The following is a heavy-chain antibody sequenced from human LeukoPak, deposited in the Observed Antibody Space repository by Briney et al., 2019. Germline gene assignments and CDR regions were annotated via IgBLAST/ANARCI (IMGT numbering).Heavy chain of an antibody. J-gene: IGHJ4*02. CDR3: ARPQADYAGGWKFFDY. D-gene: IGHD6-19*01. CDR2: VNHAGST. CDR1: GESFSGYF. Sequence: SETLSLTCAVYGESFSGYFWTWIRQPPGKGLEWIGEVNHAGSTNYNPSLKSRVTISGDTSKSQFSLKLSSVTAADTAVYYCARPQADYAGGWKFFDYWGQGTLATVSS. V-gene: IGHV4-34*01.